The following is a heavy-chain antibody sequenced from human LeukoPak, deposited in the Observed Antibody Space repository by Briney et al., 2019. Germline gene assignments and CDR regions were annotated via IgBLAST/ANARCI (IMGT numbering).Heavy chain of an antibody. V-gene: IGHV4-59*01. D-gene: IGHD6-19*01. CDR3: ARIHGGGWYYFDY. Sequence: SETLSLTCTVSGGSISSYYWSWIRQPPGKGLEWIGYIYYSVSTNYNPSLKSRVTILVDTSKNQFSLKLSSVTAADTAVYYCARIHGGGWYYFDYWGQGTLVTVSS. CDR2: IYYSVST. J-gene: IGHJ4*02. CDR1: GGSISSYY.